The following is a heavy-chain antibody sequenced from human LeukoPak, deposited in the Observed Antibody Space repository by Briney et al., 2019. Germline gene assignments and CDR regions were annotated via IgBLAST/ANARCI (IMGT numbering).Heavy chain of an antibody. CDR2: VSDSGTST. D-gene: IGHD1-1*01. Sequence: PGGSLRLSCAASGFTFNNHAMGWVRQAPGKGLEWVSDVSDSGTSTCYADSVKGRFAISRDNSKNTLYLQMNSLRAEDTAVYHCAKGIGRTCARGNVFDSWGQGTLVTVSS. CDR1: GFTFNNHA. V-gene: IGHV3-23*01. J-gene: IGHJ4*02. CDR3: AKGIGRTCARGNVFDS.